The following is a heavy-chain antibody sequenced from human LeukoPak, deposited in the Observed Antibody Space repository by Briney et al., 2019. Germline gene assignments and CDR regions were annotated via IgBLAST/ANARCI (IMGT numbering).Heavy chain of an antibody. D-gene: IGHD3-10*01. CDR2: INSDGSTT. V-gene: IGHV3-74*01. CDR3: ARDPGYGSGSYDY. J-gene: IGHJ4*02. CDR1: EFTFSSHG. Sequence: GGSLRLSCAASEFTFSSHGMHWVRQAPGKGLVWVSRINSDGSTTSYADSVKGRFTISRDNAKNTLYLQMNSLRAEDTAVYYCARDPGYGSGSYDYWGQGTLVTVSS.